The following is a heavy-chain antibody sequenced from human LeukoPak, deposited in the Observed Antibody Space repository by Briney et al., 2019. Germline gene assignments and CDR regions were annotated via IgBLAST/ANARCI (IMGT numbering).Heavy chain of an antibody. CDR3: ARGDSSGTAYYYYYYMDV. V-gene: IGHV3-30*02. CDR2: IRYDGSNK. Sequence: GGSLRLSCAASGFTFSGYGMHWVRQAPGKGLEWVAFIRYDGSNKYYADSVKGRFTISRDNSKNTLYLQMNSLRAEDTAVYYCARGDSSGTAYYYYYYMDVWGKGTTVTVSS. CDR1: GFTFSGYG. J-gene: IGHJ6*03. D-gene: IGHD3-22*01.